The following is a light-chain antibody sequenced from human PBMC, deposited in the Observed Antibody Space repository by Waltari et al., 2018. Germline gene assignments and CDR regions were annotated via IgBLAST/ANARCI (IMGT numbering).Light chain of an antibody. Sequence: QSVLTQPPSASGTPAQMVTSSSSRCSSILRCNPVTWYQRLPGPAPKLLMYSNNQRPSGGPDRFSGSKSDTSASLVISGLQSGDEADYFCATWDDNLKGPVFGGGTKVTVL. CDR2: SNN. V-gene: IGLV1-44*01. CDR1: SSILRCNP. CDR3: ATWDDNLKGPV. J-gene: IGLJ3*02.